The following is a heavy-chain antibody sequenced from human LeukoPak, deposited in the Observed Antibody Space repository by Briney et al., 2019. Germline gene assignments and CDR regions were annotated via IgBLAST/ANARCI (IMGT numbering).Heavy chain of an antibody. CDR2: IRYDGSNK. D-gene: IGHD1-7*01. V-gene: IGHV3-30*02. Sequence: GGSLRLSCAASGFTFSSYGMHWVRQAPGKGLEWVAFIRYDGSNKYYADSVKGRFTISRDNSKNTLYLQMNSLRAEDTAVYYCAKDRAPARTHYYYMDVWGKGTTATVSS. J-gene: IGHJ6*03. CDR1: GFTFSSYG. CDR3: AKDRAPARTHYYYMDV.